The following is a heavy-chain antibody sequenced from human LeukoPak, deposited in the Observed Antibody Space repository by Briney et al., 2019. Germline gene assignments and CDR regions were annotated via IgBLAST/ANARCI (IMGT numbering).Heavy chain of an antibody. J-gene: IGHJ4*02. CDR1: GGSISSYY. V-gene: IGHV4-59*01. CDR3: ARGGSSWYSFDY. D-gene: IGHD6-13*01. Sequence: SETLSLTCTVSGGSISSYYWSWIRQPPGKGLEWIGYIYYSGSTNYNPSLKSRVTISVDTSKNQFSLKLSSVTAADTAVYYCARGGSSWYSFDYWGQGTLVTVSS. CDR2: IYYSGST.